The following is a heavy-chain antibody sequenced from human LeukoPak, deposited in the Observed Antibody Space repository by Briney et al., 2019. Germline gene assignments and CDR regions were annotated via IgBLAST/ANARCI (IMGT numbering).Heavy chain of an antibody. CDR3: AREGDYDILTGYYLGEGYFDY. Sequence: SETLSLTCTVSGGSISIYYWSWIRQPPGKGLEWIGSIYYSGSTYYNPSLKSRVTISVDTSKNQFSLKLSSVTAADTAVYYCAREGDYDILTGYYLGEGYFDYWGQGTLVTVSS. D-gene: IGHD3-9*01. V-gene: IGHV4-59*01. CDR1: GGSISIYY. CDR2: IYYSGST. J-gene: IGHJ4*02.